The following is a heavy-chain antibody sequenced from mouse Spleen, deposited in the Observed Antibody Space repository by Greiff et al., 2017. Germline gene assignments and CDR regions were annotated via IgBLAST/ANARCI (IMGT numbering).Heavy chain of an antibody. CDR1: GYTFTSYW. CDR2: IDPSDSET. V-gene: IGHV1-52*01. Sequence: QVQLQQPGAELVRPGASVKLSCKASGYTFTSYWMHWVKQRPRQGLEWIGNIDPSDSETHYNQKFKDKATLTVDKSSSTAYMQLSSLTSEDSAVYYCALGRRWYFDVWGAGTTVTVSS. CDR3: ALGRRWYFDV. D-gene: IGHD4-1*01. J-gene: IGHJ1*01.